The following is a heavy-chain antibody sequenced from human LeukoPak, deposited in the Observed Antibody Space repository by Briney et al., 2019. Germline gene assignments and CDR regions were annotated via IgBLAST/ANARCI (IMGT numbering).Heavy chain of an antibody. CDR3: ARGGKLDYPFDY. CDR2: ISDSRDYK. Sequence: PGGSLRLSCAASGFTISSHSMNWVRQAPGKGLEWVSSISDSRDYKYYADSVKGRFTISTDDAKKSVSLQMNSLRAEDTAVYYCARGGKLDYPFDYWGQGTLVTVSS. D-gene: IGHD4-11*01. CDR1: GFTISSHS. J-gene: IGHJ4*02. V-gene: IGHV3-21*01.